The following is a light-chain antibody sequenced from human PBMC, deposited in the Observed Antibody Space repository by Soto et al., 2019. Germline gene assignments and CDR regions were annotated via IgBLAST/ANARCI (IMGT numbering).Light chain of an antibody. CDR3: QQYNNWPFT. V-gene: IGKV3-15*01. CDR2: GAS. J-gene: IGKJ3*01. Sequence: EIVMTQSAAPLSVSPWERATLSCRASQSVSSNLAWYQQKPGQAPRLLIYGASTRATGIPARFSGSGSGTEFTLTISSLQSEDFAVYYCQQYNNWPFTFGPGTKVDIK. CDR1: QSVSSN.